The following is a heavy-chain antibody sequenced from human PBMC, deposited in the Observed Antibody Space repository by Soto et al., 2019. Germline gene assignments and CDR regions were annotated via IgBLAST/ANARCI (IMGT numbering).Heavy chain of an antibody. D-gene: IGHD3-3*01. Sequence: QVQLQESGPGLLKPSQTLSLTCTVSGGSISSGDYYWSWIRQPPGKRLEWIGYIYYSGSTYYHPSLKSRVTITVDRSRNSFSLKLSSVTAGDTAVYYCARDGSQYGGEWLDYWCGGAMVIVS. CDR1: GGSISSGDYY. J-gene: IGHJ4*02. V-gene: IGHV4-30-4*01. CDR3: ARDGSQYGGEWLDY. CDR2: IYYSGST.